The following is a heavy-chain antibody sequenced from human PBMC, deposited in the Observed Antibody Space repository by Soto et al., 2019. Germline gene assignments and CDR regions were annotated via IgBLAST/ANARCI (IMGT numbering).Heavy chain of an antibody. CDR2: FDPEDGET. D-gene: IGHD6-13*01. V-gene: IGHV1-24*01. J-gene: IGHJ4*02. CDR1: GYTLTELS. Sequence: ASVKVSCKVSGYTLTELSMHWVRQAPGKGLEWMGGFDPEDGETIYAQKFQGRVTVTEDTSTDTAYMELSSLRSEDTSVYYCATVPLAAAGPFFDYWGQGT. CDR3: ATVPLAAAGPFFDY.